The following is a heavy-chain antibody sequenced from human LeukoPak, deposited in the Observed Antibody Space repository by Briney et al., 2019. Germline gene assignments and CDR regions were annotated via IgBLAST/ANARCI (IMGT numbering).Heavy chain of an antibody. V-gene: IGHV1-46*01. D-gene: IGHD6-13*01. J-gene: IGHJ3*02. CDR2: INPSGGST. CDR1: GYTFTSYY. CDR3: ASEQQLRIGSAFDI. Sequence: ASVKVSCKASGYTFTSYYMHWVRQPPGQGLEWMGVINPSGGSTSYAQKFQGRVTMTRNTSISTAYMELSSLRSEDTAVYYCASEQQLRIGSAFDIWGQGTMVTVSS.